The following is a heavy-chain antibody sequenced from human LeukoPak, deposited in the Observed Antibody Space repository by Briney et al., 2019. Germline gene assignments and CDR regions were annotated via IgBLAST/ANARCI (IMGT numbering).Heavy chain of an antibody. V-gene: IGHV3-7*03. CDR2: IKQDGSEK. Sequence: PGGSLRLSCAASGFTFSSYWMSWVRQAPGKGLEWVANIKQDGSEKYYVDSVKGRFTISRDNAKNSLYLQMNSLRPEDTALYYCAKGRTSVAALSHSFDYWGQGTLVTVSS. J-gene: IGHJ4*02. CDR1: GFTFSSYW. D-gene: IGHD6-19*01. CDR3: AKGRTSVAALSHSFDY.